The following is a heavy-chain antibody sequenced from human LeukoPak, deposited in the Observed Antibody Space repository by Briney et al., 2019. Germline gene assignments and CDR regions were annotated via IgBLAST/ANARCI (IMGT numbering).Heavy chain of an antibody. V-gene: IGHV1-2*02. J-gene: IGHJ4*02. CDR3: AREGLVEMATIFDY. D-gene: IGHD5-24*01. CDR2: INPNRGGT. Sequence: ASVKVSCKASGYTFTGYYMHWVRQAPAQGLEWMGWINPNRGGTNYAQKFQGRVTMTRNTSISTAYMELSRLRSDDTAVYYCAREGLVEMATIFDYWSQGTLVTVSS. CDR1: GYTFTGYY.